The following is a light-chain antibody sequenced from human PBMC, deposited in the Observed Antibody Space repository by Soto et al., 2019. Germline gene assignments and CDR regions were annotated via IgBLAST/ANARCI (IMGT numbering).Light chain of an antibody. Sequence: DIQMTRSPSSLSASVEDRVIITCRASQSISNHLNWYQQKPGKAPKLLIFAASSLQSGVPSRFSGSRSGPDFTLTISSLQPEDFATYYCQQSYSSPPTFGQGTKVDNK. V-gene: IGKV1-39*01. CDR1: QSISNH. CDR2: AAS. J-gene: IGKJ1*01. CDR3: QQSYSSPPT.